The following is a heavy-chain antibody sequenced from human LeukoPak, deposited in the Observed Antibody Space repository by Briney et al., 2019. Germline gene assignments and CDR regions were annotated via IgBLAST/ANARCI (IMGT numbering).Heavy chain of an antibody. V-gene: IGHV1-2*02. CDR2: INPNSGGT. D-gene: IGHD3-10*01. J-gene: IGHJ4*02. Sequence: ASVKVSCKASGYTFTTYAMNWVRQAPGQGLEWMGWINPNSGGTNYAQKFQGRVTMTRDTSISTAYMELSRLRSDDTAVYYCARGAAEDVLLWFGELFVDYWGQGTLVTVSS. CDR3: ARGAAEDVLLWFGELFVDY. CDR1: GYTFTTYA.